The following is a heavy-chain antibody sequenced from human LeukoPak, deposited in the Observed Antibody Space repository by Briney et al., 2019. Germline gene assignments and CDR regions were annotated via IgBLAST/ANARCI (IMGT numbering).Heavy chain of an antibody. J-gene: IGHJ5*02. Sequence: GGSLRLSCAASGFTFSDYYMSWIRQAPGKGLQRVSYISISGHIIYYADSVKGRFTISRDNAKNSLYLQMNSLRVEDTAVYYCARCGRITTLGVAGRTGFDPWGQGTLVTVSS. D-gene: IGHD3-3*01. CDR3: ARCGRITTLGVAGRTGFDP. CDR2: ISISGHII. V-gene: IGHV3-11*04. CDR1: GFTFSDYY.